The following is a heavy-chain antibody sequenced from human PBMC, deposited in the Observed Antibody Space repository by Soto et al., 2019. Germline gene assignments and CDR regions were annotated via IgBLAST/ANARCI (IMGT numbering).Heavy chain of an antibody. CDR3: ARSRVTYYYDRRAFDI. V-gene: IGHV1-69*01. D-gene: IGHD3-22*01. CDR1: GGTFSSYA. CDR2: IIPIFGTA. Sequence: QVQLVQSGAEVKKPGSSVKVSCKASGGTFSSYAISWVRQAPGQGLEWMGGIIPIFGTANYAQKFQGRVTITADESTGTAYMGLSSLRSEDTSVYYCARSRVTYYYDRRAFDIWGQGTMVTVSS. J-gene: IGHJ3*02.